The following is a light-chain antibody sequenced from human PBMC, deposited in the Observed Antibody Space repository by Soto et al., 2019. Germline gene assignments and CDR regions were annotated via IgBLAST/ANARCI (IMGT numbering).Light chain of an antibody. CDR1: ISDVGAYNF. V-gene: IGLV2-14*01. CDR2: EVT. Sequence: QCLLTLPASVSGSRGQSITISCTGSISDVGAYNFVSWYQHHPGKAPKLILYEVTTRPSGVSSRFSGSKYGNTASLTISGLQADDEANYYCRSYTSSNTPYAFGTGTKVTVL. J-gene: IGLJ1*01. CDR3: RSYTSSNTPYA.